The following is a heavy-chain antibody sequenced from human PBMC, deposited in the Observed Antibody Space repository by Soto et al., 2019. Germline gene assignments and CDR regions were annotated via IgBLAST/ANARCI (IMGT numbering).Heavy chain of an antibody. CDR2: IYYSGST. V-gene: IGHV4-30-4*01. J-gene: IGHJ4*02. CDR3: AREFLEWLVIDY. CDR1: GGSISSGDYY. D-gene: IGHD3-3*01. Sequence: ASETLSLTCTVSGGSISSGDYYWSWIRQPPGKGLEWIGYIYYSGSTYYNPSLKSRVTISVDTSKNQFSLKLSSVTAADTAVYYCAREFLEWLVIDYWGQGTLVTVSS.